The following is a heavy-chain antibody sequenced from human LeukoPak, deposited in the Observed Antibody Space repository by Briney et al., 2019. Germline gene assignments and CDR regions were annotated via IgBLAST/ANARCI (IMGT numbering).Heavy chain of an antibody. CDR2: IYYSGST. CDR1: GGSISGSSYY. Sequence: NTSETLSLTCTVSGGSISGSSYYWGWIRQPPGKGLEWIGSIYYSGSTYYNPSLKSRVTISVDTSKNQFSLKLNSVTATDTAVYYCARSRAFNSGAFDPWGQGSLVTVSS. D-gene: IGHD1-26*01. J-gene: IGHJ5*02. V-gene: IGHV4-39*01. CDR3: ARSRAFNSGAFDP.